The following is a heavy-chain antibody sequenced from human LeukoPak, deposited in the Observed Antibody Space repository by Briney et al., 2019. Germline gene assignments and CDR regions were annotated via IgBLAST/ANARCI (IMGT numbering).Heavy chain of an antibody. Sequence: AGGSLRLSCEASGFTFSSYWMSWVRQAPGKELEWVANIKQDGSEKYYVDSVKGRFTTSRDNAKNSLYLQMNSLRAEDTAVYYCATDFEGYWGQGTLVTVSS. D-gene: IGHD3-9*01. CDR2: IKQDGSEK. CDR1: GFTFSSYW. V-gene: IGHV3-7*01. J-gene: IGHJ4*02. CDR3: ATDFEGY.